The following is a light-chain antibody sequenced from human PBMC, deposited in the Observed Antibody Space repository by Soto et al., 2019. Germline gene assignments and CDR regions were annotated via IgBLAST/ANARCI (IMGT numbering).Light chain of an antibody. CDR2: KAS. CDR3: QQYSSYPRT. J-gene: IGKJ1*01. V-gene: IGKV1-5*03. Sequence: DVPMTQSPSTLSASVGDSVTITCRASHIISSWLAWYQQKPGTAPKLLIYKASTLESGVPSRFSGSGSGTEFTLTISSLQPDDFATYYCQQYSSYPRTFGQGTKVEIK. CDR1: HIISSW.